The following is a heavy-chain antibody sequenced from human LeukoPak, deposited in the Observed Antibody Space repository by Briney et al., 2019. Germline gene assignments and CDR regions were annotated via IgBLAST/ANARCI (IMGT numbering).Heavy chain of an antibody. V-gene: IGHV3-7*01. CDR1: GFIFSNYW. J-gene: IGHJ4*02. CDR3: ARDYSGSYA. CDR2: IKEDGSEK. Sequence: GGSLRLSCAASGFIFSNYWMSWVRQAPGKGLEWVANIKEDGSEKYYVDSVKGRFTISRDNAKTSVYLQMNSLSAEDTAVYYCARDYSGSYAWGQGTLVTVSS. D-gene: IGHD1-26*01.